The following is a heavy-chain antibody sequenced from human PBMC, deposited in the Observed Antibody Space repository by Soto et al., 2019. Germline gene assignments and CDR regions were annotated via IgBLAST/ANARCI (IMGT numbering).Heavy chain of an antibody. D-gene: IGHD2-21*01. CDR1: GYTFNNYD. CDR2: MNPNSGNT. Sequence: ASVKVSCKASGYTFNNYDIHWVRQAPGHGLEWMGWMNPNSGNTGYAQNFRGRVTMTQNTAIGTAYMELSSLRSDDTATYYCTRAYGAETFDFWGQGSRVTVSS. J-gene: IGHJ5*01. CDR3: TRAYGAETFDF. V-gene: IGHV1-8*02.